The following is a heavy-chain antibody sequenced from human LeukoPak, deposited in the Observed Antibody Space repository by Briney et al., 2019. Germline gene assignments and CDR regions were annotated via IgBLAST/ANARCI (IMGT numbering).Heavy chain of an antibody. CDR2: IYSGGST. J-gene: IGHJ4*02. CDR3: ATGERMVRGDGVDY. V-gene: IGHV3-NL1*01. Sequence: GSLRLSCAASGFTFSSYGMHWVRQAPGKGLEWVSVIYSGGSTYYADSVKGRFTISRDNSKNTLYLQMNSLRAEDTAVYFCATGERMVRGDGVDYWGQGTLVTVSS. CDR1: GFTFSSYG. D-gene: IGHD3-10*01.